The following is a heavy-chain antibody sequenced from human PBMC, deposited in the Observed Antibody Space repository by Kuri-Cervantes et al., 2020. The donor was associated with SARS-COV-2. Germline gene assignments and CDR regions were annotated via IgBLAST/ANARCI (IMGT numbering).Heavy chain of an antibody. V-gene: IGHV3-69-1*01. J-gene: IGHJ6*02. Sequence: GESLKISCAASGFAFDDYTMHWVRQAPGKGLEWVSSISSSSYIYYADSVKGRFTISRDNAKNSLYLQMNSLRAEDTAVYYCARDSVAEHYYYGMDVWGQGTTVTVSS. D-gene: IGHD1-14*01. CDR2: ISSSSYI. CDR1: GFAFDDYT. CDR3: ARDSVAEHYYYGMDV.